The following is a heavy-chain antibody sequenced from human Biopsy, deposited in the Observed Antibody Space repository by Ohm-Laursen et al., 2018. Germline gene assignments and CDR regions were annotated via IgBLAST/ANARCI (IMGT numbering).Heavy chain of an antibody. V-gene: IGHV4-30-4*08. Sequence: SQTLSLTWTVSGGSVRSPDHRWNWVRRAPGKGLEWIGNIYYSWTTLYNPSLSGRVTMDLDRSTNQFSLKLKSVTSADTAVYFCARAYFYGMGTSNYFLDSWGQGALVTVSS. CDR2: IYYSWTT. CDR3: ARAYFYGMGTSNYFLDS. D-gene: IGHD3-10*01. CDR1: GGSVRSPDHR. J-gene: IGHJ4*02.